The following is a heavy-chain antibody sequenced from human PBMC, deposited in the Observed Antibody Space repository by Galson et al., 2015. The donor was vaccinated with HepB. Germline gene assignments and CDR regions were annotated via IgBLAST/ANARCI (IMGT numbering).Heavy chain of an antibody. CDR2: ISSSSSTI. D-gene: IGHD5-12*01. CDR1: GFTFSSYS. CDR3: ARDGGSGYAIYYYYMDV. Sequence: SLRLSCAASGFTFSSYSMNWVRQAPGKGLEWVSYISSSSSTIYYADSVKGRFTISRDNAKNSLYLQMNSLRAEDTAVYYCARDGGSGYAIYYYYMDVWGKGTTVTVSS. V-gene: IGHV3-48*01. J-gene: IGHJ6*03.